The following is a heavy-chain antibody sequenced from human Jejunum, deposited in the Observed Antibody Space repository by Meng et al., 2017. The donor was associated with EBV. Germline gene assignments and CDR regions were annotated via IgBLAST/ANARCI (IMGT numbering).Heavy chain of an antibody. CDR2: IDKSGGNT. D-gene: IGHD2-2*01. CDR1: GFTFSDYA. V-gene: IGHV3-23*01. Sequence: EVQLLVSGGGLVQPXEALRSSCAASGFTFSDYAMAWVRQAPGKGLEWVSTIDKSGGNTHYADSVKGRFTISRDNSKNTLYLQMSSLRAEDTAVYYCAKDRGGSTSRFDYWGQGTLGTVAS. CDR3: AKDRGGSTSRFDY. J-gene: IGHJ4*02.